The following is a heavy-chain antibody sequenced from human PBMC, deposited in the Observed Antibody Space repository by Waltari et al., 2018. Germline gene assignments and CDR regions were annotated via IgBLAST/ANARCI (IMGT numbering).Heavy chain of an antibody. Sequence: QVQLVESGGGVVQPGGSLRLSCAATGFTFSSYGLNWVLQAPGKGLEWLAFIRYDGSNKYYADSVKGRFTISRDNSKNTLYLEMNSLRAEDTAVYYCAKGGGYYMDVWGKGTTVTVSS. J-gene: IGHJ6*03. D-gene: IGHD2-15*01. V-gene: IGHV3-30*02. CDR2: IRYDGSNK. CDR3: AKGGGYYMDV. CDR1: GFTFSSYG.